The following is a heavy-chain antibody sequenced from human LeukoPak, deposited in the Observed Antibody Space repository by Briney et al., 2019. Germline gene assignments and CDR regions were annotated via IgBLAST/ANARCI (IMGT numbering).Heavy chain of an antibody. J-gene: IGHJ4*02. V-gene: IGHV5-51*01. Sequence: GESLKISCKGSGYNFASYWIGWVRQMPGKGLEWMGIIYPGDSDTRYSPSFQGQVTISADKSISTAYLQWSSLKASDTAMYYCARATVKELFDYWGQGTLVTVSS. CDR3: ARATVKELFDY. CDR2: IYPGDSDT. D-gene: IGHD4-17*01. CDR1: GYNFASYW.